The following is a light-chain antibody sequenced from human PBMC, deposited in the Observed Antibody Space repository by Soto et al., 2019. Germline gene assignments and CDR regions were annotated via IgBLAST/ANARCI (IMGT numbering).Light chain of an antibody. V-gene: IGKV3-11*01. Sequence: EIVLTQSPGTLSLSPGERATLSCRASQSVSSNSLAWYQQKPGQPPRLLIYDSSNRATGIPGRFSGSGSGTDFTLTISSLEPADFAVYYCQQRSLLFTFGGGTKVDIK. CDR3: QQRSLLFT. J-gene: IGKJ4*01. CDR2: DSS. CDR1: QSVSSN.